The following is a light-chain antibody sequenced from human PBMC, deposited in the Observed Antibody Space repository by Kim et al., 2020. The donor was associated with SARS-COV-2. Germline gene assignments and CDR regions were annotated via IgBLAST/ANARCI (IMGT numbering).Light chain of an antibody. J-gene: IGLJ3*02. CDR3: NSRDISSDHVL. Sequence: SSELTQDPAVSVALAQTVTITCQGDSLRMSYATWYQQKPGQAPLLVIYGENSRPSGFPDRFFGSYSRNTASLTITGAQAEDEADYYCNSRDISSDHVLFGGGTKLTVL. CDR1: SLRMSY. V-gene: IGLV3-19*01. CDR2: GEN.